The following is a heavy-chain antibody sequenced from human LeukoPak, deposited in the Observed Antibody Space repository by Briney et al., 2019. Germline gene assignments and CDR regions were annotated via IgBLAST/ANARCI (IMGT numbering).Heavy chain of an antibody. CDR3: ARAAYCRDSSCYSWD. CDR1: GYTFTNYA. J-gene: IGHJ4*02. D-gene: IGHD2-15*01. V-gene: IGHV7-4-1*02. CDR2: INTNTGNP. Sequence: ASVKVSCKASGYTFTNYAVKWVRQAPGQGLEWMGWINTNTGNPTYAQGFTGRFVLSLDTSVNTAYLEISSLKPEDTAVYYCARAAYCRDSSCYSWDWGQGTLVTVSS.